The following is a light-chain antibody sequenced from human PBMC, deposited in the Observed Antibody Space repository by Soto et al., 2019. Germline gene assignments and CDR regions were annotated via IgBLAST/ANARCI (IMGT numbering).Light chain of an antibody. CDR2: TAS. J-gene: IGKJ4*01. CDR3: QQSYRSPLT. Sequence: DIQMTQSPSSLSASVGDRVTITCRASQSVSSYLNWYQQKPGIDPKLLIYTASNLESGVPSRFSGGASGTDFTLTISSLQPEDFATYYCQQSYRSPLTFGGGTTVEIK. V-gene: IGKV1-39*01. CDR1: QSVSSY.